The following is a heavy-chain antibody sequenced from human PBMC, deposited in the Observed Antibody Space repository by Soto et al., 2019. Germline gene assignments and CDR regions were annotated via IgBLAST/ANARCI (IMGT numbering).Heavy chain of an antibody. V-gene: IGHV1-46*01. J-gene: IGHJ6*01. CDR2: INPSGGST. CDR3: ARECPASGRSVYYYYHYCMDV. Sequence: ASVKVSCKASGYTFTSYYMHWVRQAPGQGLEWMGIINPSGGSTSYAQKFQGRVTMTRETSTSTVYMELSSLRSEDTAVYDCARECPASGRSVYYYYHYCMDVWGQGTTVPDSS. D-gene: IGHD6-19*01. CDR1: GYTFTSYY.